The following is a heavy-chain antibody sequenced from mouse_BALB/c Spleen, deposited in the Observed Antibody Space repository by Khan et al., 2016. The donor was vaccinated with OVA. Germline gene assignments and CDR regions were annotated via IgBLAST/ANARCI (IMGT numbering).Heavy chain of an antibody. J-gene: IGHJ3*01. Sequence: QVQLQQSGAELVRPGVSVKISCKGSGYTFTDFTIHWVKQSHAKSLEWIGVISTYYGDATYNQKFKGKATMTEDKTSSTAYMELARLTSEDSAIYFCTRGGGGNRFAYWGQGTLVTVSA. CDR3: TRGGGGNRFAY. CDR2: ISTYYGDA. CDR1: GYTFTDFT. V-gene: IGHV1S137*01.